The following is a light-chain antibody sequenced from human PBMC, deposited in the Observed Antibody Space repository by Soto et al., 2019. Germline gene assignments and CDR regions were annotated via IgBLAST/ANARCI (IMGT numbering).Light chain of an antibody. CDR2: DAS. Sequence: DIQMPQSPSPLSASVGDRVTITCRASQSISSWLAWYQQKPGKAPKLLIYDASSLESGVPSRFSGSGSGTEFTLTISSLQPDDFATYYCQQYNSYSPVTFGQGTKVEIK. CDR1: QSISSW. J-gene: IGKJ1*01. V-gene: IGKV1-5*01. CDR3: QQYNSYSPVT.